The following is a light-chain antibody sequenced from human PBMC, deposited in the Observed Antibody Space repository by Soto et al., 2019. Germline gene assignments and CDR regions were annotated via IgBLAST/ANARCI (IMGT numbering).Light chain of an antibody. CDR1: QSVSSY. J-gene: IGKJ4*01. V-gene: IGKV3-11*01. CDR2: DAS. Sequence: EIVLTQSPATLSLSPGERATLSCRASQSVSSYFAWYQQKPGQAPRLLIYDASNRATGIPARFSGSGSGTDFTLIISSLEPEDFAVYYCQQRSNWPLTFGGGTKVEIK. CDR3: QQRSNWPLT.